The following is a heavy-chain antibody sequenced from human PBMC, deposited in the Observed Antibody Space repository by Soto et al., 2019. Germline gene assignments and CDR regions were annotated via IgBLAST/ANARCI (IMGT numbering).Heavy chain of an antibody. J-gene: IGHJ4*02. D-gene: IGHD3-22*01. Sequence: GGSLRLSCAASGFTFSSYGMHWVRQAPGKGLEWVAVISYDGSNKYYADSVKGRFTISRDNSKNTLYLQMNSLRAEDTAVYYCAKDSDYYDSSGLADYWGQGTLVTVSS. CDR3: AKDSDYYDSSGLADY. CDR2: ISYDGSNK. V-gene: IGHV3-30*18. CDR1: GFTFSSYG.